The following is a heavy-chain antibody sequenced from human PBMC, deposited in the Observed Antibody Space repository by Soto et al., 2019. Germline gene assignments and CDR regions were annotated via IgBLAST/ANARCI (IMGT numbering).Heavy chain of an antibody. J-gene: IGHJ4*02. CDR1: GFTFSSYA. D-gene: IGHD3-22*01. CDR3: AKVFYYYDSSGYYYFDY. V-gene: IGHV3-23*01. Sequence: LRLSCAASGFTFSSYAVSWVRQAPCKVPDWISSISGSGSTIYYADSVKGRFTISRDNSKNTLYLQMSSLRAEDTAVYYCAKVFYYYDSSGYYYFDYWGQGTLVTVSS. CDR2: ISGSGSTI.